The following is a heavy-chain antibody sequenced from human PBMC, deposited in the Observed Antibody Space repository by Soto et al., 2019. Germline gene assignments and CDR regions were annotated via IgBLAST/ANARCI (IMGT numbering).Heavy chain of an antibody. D-gene: IGHD3-9*01. CDR1: GFAFTSSA. CDR3: AASGLLRYFDWLLGPPGY. CDR2: IVVGSGNT. Sequence: ASVKVSCKASGFAFTSSAMQWVRQARGQRLEWIGWIVVGSGNTNYAQKFQERVTITRDMSTSTAYMELSSLRSEDTAVYYCAASGLLRYFDWLLGPPGYWGQGTLVTSPQ. V-gene: IGHV1-58*02. J-gene: IGHJ4*02.